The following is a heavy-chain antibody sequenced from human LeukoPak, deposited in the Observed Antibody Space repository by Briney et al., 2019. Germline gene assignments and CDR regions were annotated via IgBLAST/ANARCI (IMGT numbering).Heavy chain of an antibody. CDR2: ISSSSSYI. D-gene: IGHD2-21*02. CDR3: ARTPTPYCGGDCYDFDY. V-gene: IGHV3-21*01. Sequence: GGSLRLSCAASGFTFSSYSMNWVRQAPGKGLEWVSSISSSSSYIYYADSVKGRFTISRDNAKNSLYLQMNSLGAEDTAVYYCARTPTPYCGGDCYDFDYWGQGTLVTVSS. CDR1: GFTFSSYS. J-gene: IGHJ4*02.